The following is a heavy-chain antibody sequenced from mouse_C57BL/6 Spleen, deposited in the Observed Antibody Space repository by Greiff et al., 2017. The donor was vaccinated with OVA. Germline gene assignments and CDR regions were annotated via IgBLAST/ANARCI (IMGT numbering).Heavy chain of an antibody. Sequence: EVKLMESGGGLVKPGGSLKLSCAASGFTFSDYGMHWVRQAPEKGLEWVAYISSGSSTIYYADLVKGRFTISRDKARNTLFLQMTSLMSEDTAMYYCARSSRGGFYGMDYWGQGTSVTVSS. V-gene: IGHV5-17*01. CDR3: ARSSRGGFYGMDY. CDR2: ISSGSSTI. J-gene: IGHJ4*01. CDR1: GFTFSDYG.